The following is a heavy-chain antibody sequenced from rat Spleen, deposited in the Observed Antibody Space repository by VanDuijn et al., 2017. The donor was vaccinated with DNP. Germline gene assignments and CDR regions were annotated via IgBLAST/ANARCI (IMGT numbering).Heavy chain of an antibody. CDR1: GFTFGDYA. CDR2: IIYDGSST. J-gene: IGHJ3*01. CDR3: ATSSYYGYDYGFGY. Sequence: EVQLVESGGGLVQPGNSLKHSCAASGFTFGDYAMAWVRQSPKKGLEWVATIIYDGSSTYYRDSVRGRFTISRDYARSTLYLQMDRLRSEDTATYYCATSSYYGYDYGFGYWGQGTLVTVSS. D-gene: IGHD1-7*01. V-gene: IGHV5S10*01.